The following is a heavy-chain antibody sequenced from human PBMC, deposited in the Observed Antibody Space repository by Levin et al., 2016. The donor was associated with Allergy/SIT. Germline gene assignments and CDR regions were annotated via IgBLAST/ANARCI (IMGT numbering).Heavy chain of an antibody. CDR2: IGDSGRST. D-gene: IGHD1-26*01. V-gene: IGHV3-23*01. Sequence: ESLKISCAASGFTFSNYAMNWVRQAPGKGLEWVSSIGDSGRSTYYADSVKGRFTISRDNSNHTLFLQMNSLRAEDTAVFYCTKGGPVGARGRFDYWGQGTLVTVSS. CDR1: GFTFSNYA. J-gene: IGHJ4*02. CDR3: TKGGPVGARGRFDY.